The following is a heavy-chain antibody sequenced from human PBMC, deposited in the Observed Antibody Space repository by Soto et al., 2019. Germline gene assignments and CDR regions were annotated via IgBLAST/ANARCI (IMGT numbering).Heavy chain of an antibody. CDR2: ISYDGSDK. Sequence: QVQLVESGGGVVQPGRSLRLSCAGSGFPFTSYGMHWVREGPDKGLEWVAVISYDGSDKYYADSVKGRFTISRDNSKHMLYLQMNSLRPEDTALYYCVGGQYYFDYRGQGTLVIVSS. CDR3: VGGQYYFDY. D-gene: IGHD3-10*01. CDR1: GFPFTSYG. J-gene: IGHJ4*02. V-gene: IGHV3-30*03.